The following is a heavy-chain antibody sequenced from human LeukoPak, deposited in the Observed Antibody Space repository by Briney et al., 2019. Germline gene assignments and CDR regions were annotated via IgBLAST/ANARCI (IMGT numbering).Heavy chain of an antibody. J-gene: IGHJ5*02. Sequence: ASVKVSCKASGYTFTGYYIHWVRQAPGQGLKCMGWINPNSGGTNYAQKFQGRVTMTRDTSISTAYMELSRLRSDGTAVYYCARGGSGSYFSWLDPWGQGTLVTVSS. CDR3: ARGGSGSYFSWLDP. V-gene: IGHV1-2*02. CDR2: INPNSGGT. CDR1: GYTFTGYY. D-gene: IGHD3-10*01.